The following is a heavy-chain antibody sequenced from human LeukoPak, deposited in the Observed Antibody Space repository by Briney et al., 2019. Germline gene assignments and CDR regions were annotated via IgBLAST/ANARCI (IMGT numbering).Heavy chain of an antibody. CDR3: AKYPSQRGYFYGFYYFDY. CDR2: ISSSGGST. Sequence: PGGSLRLSCAASGFPFSSFAMSWVRQAPGKGLEWVPTISSSGGSTYYADSVKGRFTISRDNSKNTQFLQMNSLRAEDTAVYYCAKYPSQRGYFYGFYYFDYWGQGTLVTVSS. D-gene: IGHD5-18*01. V-gene: IGHV3-23*01. J-gene: IGHJ4*02. CDR1: GFPFSSFA.